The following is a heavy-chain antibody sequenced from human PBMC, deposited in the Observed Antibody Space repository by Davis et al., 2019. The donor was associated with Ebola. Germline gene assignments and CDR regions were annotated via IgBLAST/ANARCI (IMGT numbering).Heavy chain of an antibody. CDR3: ARAQFPTTSDH. Sequence: ASVKVSCKASGYTFTDYYMHWVRQAPGQGLEWMGWINPHNGNTNYAQNVQGRVTMTTDTSTSTAYMEVGSLRSDDTAVYYCARAQFPTTSDHWGQGTLVTVSS. D-gene: IGHD1-1*01. CDR1: GYTFTDYY. J-gene: IGHJ4*02. CDR2: INPHNGNT. V-gene: IGHV1-18*01.